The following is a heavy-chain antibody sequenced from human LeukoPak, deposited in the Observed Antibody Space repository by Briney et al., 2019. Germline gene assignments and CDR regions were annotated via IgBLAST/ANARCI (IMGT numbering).Heavy chain of an antibody. CDR3: ARAVGGDGSGSL. CDR2: IYYRVTS. D-gene: IGHD3-10*01. CDR1: GDSISNY. J-gene: IGHJ4*02. V-gene: IGHV4-59*01. Sequence: PSETLSLTCAVSGDSISNYWSWIRQPPGKGLEWIGYIYYRVTSDYNPSLKSRVTMSVDMSTRQISLKLSSVTAADTAVYYCARAVGGDGSGSLWGPGTLVTVSS.